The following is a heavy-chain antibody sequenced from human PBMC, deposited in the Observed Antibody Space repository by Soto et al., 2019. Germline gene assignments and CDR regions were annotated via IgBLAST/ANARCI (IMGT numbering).Heavy chain of an antibody. CDR1: GDSVSSTSAA. V-gene: IGHV6-1*01. D-gene: IGHD6-19*01. CDR3: ARGPDDSVWV. Sequence: SQTLSLTCAISGDSVSSTSAAWSWIRQSPSRGLEWLGRTYYRSKWYSDYAVSVKSRITINPDTSKNQFSLQLNSVTPEDTAVYYCARGPDDSVWVWGQGTLVTVSS. J-gene: IGHJ4*02. CDR2: TYYRSKWYS.